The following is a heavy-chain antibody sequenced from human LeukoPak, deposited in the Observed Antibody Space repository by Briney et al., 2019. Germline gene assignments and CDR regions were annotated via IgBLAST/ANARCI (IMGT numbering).Heavy chain of an antibody. CDR1: GGTFSSYA. CDR2: IIPIFGTA. D-gene: IGHD1-26*01. CDR3: VVGATSGVDY. Sequence: SVKVSCKASGGTFSSYAISWVRQAPGQGLEWMGGIIPIFGTANYAQKFQGRVTITTDGSTSTAYMELSSLRSEDTAVYYCVVGATSGVDYWGQGTLVTVSS. V-gene: IGHV1-69*05. J-gene: IGHJ4*02.